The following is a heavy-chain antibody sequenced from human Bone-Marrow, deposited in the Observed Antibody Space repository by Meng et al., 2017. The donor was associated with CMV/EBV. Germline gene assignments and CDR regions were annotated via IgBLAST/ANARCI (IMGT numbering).Heavy chain of an antibody. Sequence: SVKVSCKASGGTFSSYTISWVRQAPGQGLEWMGRIIPILGIANYAQKFQGRVTITAEKSTSTAYMELSSLRSEDTAVYYCARTSTGYDYFDYWGQGKLVTVSS. CDR3: ARTSTGYDYFDY. D-gene: IGHD5-12*01. J-gene: IGHJ4*02. CDR1: GGTFSSYT. V-gene: IGHV1-69*02. CDR2: IIPILGIA.